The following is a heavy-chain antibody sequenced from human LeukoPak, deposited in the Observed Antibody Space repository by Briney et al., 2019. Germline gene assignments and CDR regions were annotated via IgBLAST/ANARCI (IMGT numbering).Heavy chain of an antibody. Sequence: GGSLRLSCAASGFIFSSYWMHWVRQAPGKGLVWVSRIKTDGSSANYADAVRGRFTISRDNAKNTLYLQMNSLRAEDTAVYYCARGLYGGPAGFDYWGQGTVVTVSS. D-gene: IGHD3-10*02. V-gene: IGHV3-74*01. CDR3: ARGLYGGPAGFDY. J-gene: IGHJ4*02. CDR1: GFIFSSYW. CDR2: IKTDGSSA.